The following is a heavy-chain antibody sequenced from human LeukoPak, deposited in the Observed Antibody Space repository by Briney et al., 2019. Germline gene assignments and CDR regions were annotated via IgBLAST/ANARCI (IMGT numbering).Heavy chain of an antibody. V-gene: IGHV1-18*01. CDR2: ISTYDGNA. D-gene: IGHD3-10*01. Sequence: ASVKVSCKASGYSFTSYGITWVRQAPGQGLEWMGWISTYDGNANYAQKLQGRVTMTTDTSTITAYMELRSLRSDDTAVYYCARAPSGFAYGPGDHWGQGTLVTVSS. CDR1: GYSFTSYG. CDR3: ARAPSGFAYGPGDH. J-gene: IGHJ4*02.